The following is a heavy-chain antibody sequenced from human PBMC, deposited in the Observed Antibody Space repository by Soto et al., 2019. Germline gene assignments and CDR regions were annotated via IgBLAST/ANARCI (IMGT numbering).Heavy chain of an antibody. Sequence: QVQLQESGPGLVKPSETLSLTCTVSGGSISSYYWSWIRQPAGKGLEWIGRIYTSGSTNYNPSLKSRVTISVDTSKNQFSLKLSSVTAADTAVYYCARGGGTAKRWLHPTGRYFDYWGQGTLVTVSS. D-gene: IGHD5-12*01. CDR2: IYTSGST. CDR1: GGSISSYY. V-gene: IGHV4-4*07. CDR3: ARGGGTAKRWLHPTGRYFDY. J-gene: IGHJ4*02.